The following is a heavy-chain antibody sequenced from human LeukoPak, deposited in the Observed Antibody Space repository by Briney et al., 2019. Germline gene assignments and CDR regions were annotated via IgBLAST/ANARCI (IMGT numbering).Heavy chain of an antibody. J-gene: IGHJ6*03. CDR1: GYQFTNYW. CDR3: ARRAARDYYMDV. D-gene: IGHD6-25*01. CDR2: IYPGDSDT. Sequence: GESLKISCEGSGYQFTNYWVVWVRQLPGKGLEWMGIIYPGDSDTRYSPSFQGQVTISADKSISTAYLQWTSLKASDTAMYYCARRAARDYYMDVWGKGTTVTVSS. V-gene: IGHV5-51*01.